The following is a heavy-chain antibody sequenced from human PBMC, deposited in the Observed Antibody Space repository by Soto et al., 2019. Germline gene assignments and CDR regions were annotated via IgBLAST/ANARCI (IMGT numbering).Heavy chain of an antibody. D-gene: IGHD3-3*01. CDR2: INHSGST. Sequence: TSETLSLTCAVYGGSFSGYYWSWIRQPPGKGLEWIGEINHSGSTNYNPSLKSRVTISVDTSKNQFSLKLSSVTAADTAVYYCARVYHFWSGYVRFDPWGQGTLVT. CDR3: ARVYHFWSGYVRFDP. V-gene: IGHV4-34*01. J-gene: IGHJ5*02. CDR1: GGSFSGYY.